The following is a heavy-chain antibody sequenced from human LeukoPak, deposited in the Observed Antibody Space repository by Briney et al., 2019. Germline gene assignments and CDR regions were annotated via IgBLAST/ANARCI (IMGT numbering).Heavy chain of an antibody. CDR1: GFSFSDNG. CDR3: ATPSAKYYFDY. CDR2: IQTDGNPK. V-gene: IGHV3-30*02. J-gene: IGHJ4*02. Sequence: GGSLRLSCAASGFSFSDNGIHWVRQAPGKGLEWVAFIQTDGNPKYYADSVKGRFTISRDNSKNTLYLQMNSLRAEDTAVYYCATPSAKYYFDYWGQGTLVTVSS.